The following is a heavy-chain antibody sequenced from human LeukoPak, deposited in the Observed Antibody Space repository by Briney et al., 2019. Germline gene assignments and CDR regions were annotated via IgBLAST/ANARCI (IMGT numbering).Heavy chain of an antibody. D-gene: IGHD1-14*01. CDR3: ATSEGTGTELDY. V-gene: IGHV1-2*02. CDR2: INPNSGGT. CDR1: GYTFTGYY. Sequence: ASVKVSCKASGYTFTGYYMHWVRQAPGQGLEWMGWINPNSGGTNYAQKFQGRVTMTRDTSISTAYMELSRLRSDDTAVYYCATSEGTGTELDYWGQGTLVTVSS. J-gene: IGHJ4*02.